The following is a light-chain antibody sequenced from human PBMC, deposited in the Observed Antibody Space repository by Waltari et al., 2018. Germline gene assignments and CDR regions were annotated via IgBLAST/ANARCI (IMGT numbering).Light chain of an antibody. CDR3: HQTFSHPRPS. V-gene: IGKV1-39*01. CDR2: AAS. CDR1: QSMSTY. J-gene: IGKJ2*01. Sequence: DIQMTQSPSSLSASLGDRVTITARECQSMSTYLNWFQHNPGQAPKLLIYAASSLQSGVPSRFRGSGSGTDVTLTITSLQPEDFATYYCHQTFSHPRPSFGQGTKVDI.